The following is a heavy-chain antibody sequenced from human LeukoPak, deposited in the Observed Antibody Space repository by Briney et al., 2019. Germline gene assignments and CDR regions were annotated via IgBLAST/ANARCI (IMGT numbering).Heavy chain of an antibody. Sequence: GGSLRLSCAASGFTFSSYGMHWVRQAPGKGLEWVAVISYDGSNKYYADSGKGRFTISRDNSKNTLYLQMNSLRAEDTAVYYCAKDGAPDYCSSTSCLDYWGQGTLVTVSS. D-gene: IGHD2-2*01. J-gene: IGHJ4*02. CDR3: AKDGAPDYCSSTSCLDY. CDR1: GFTFSSYG. V-gene: IGHV3-30*18. CDR2: ISYDGSNK.